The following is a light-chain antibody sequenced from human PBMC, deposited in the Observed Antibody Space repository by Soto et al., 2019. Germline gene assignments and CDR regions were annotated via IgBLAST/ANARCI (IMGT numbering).Light chain of an antibody. V-gene: IGKV1-33*01. CDR3: QQYDNVPRMYT. Sequence: DIQMTQSPSSLSASVGDRVTISCQASQDITNYLNWYQQKPGKAPKLLIYDASNLETGVPSRFSGSGSGTAFTFTISSLQPDDIATYYCQQYDNVPRMYTFGQGTKVEIK. CDR1: QDITNY. J-gene: IGKJ2*01. CDR2: DAS.